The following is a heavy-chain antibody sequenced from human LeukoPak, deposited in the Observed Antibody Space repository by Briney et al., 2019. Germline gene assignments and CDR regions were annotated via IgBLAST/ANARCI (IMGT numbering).Heavy chain of an antibody. D-gene: IGHD3-22*01. CDR1: GGSISTSYYY. CDR2: IHNSEST. J-gene: IGHJ4*02. Sequence: SETLSLTCTVSGGSISTSYYYWGWIRQPPGKGLEWIGNIHNSESTYYNPSLKSRVTISVDTSKNQFSLKLSSVTAADTAVYYCARDRHSSGYYDYWGQGTLVTVSS. CDR3: ARDRHSSGYYDY. V-gene: IGHV4-39*02.